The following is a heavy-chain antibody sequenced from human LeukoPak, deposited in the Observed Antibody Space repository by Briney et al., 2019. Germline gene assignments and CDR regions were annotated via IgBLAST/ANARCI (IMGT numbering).Heavy chain of an antibody. CDR1: GGSINSSSYY. CDR3: ARQIRSNYGDYPLRY. D-gene: IGHD4-17*01. Sequence: SETLSLTCTVSGGSINSSSYYWGWIRQPPGKGLEWIGSIYYSGSTYHNPSLKSRVTISADTSKKQFSLKLSSVTAADTAVYYCARQIRSNYGDYPLRYWGQGTLVTVSS. CDR2: IYYSGST. V-gene: IGHV4-39*01. J-gene: IGHJ4*02.